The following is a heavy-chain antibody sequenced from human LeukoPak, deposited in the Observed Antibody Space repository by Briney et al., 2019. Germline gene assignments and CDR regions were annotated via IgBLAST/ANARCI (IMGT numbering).Heavy chain of an antibody. J-gene: IGHJ4*02. V-gene: IGHV3-23*01. CDR1: GFKFSDYA. CDR2: LFGSGGGI. CDR3: AKDLRPDGYWDIDS. Sequence: GGSLRLSCAASGFKFSDYAMNWVRQAPGKGLEWVSGLFGSGGGISYADSVKGQFTIYRDNSKNTLYLQMNSLTADDTAVYYCAKDLRPDGYWDIDSWGQGTLVIVSS. D-gene: IGHD5-24*01.